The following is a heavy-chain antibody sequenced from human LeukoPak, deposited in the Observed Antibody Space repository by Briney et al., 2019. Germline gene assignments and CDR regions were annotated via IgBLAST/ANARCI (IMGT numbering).Heavy chain of an antibody. CDR1: GYSFTSYW. Sequence: GESLKISCKGAGYSFTSYWIGWVRQMPGKGLEWMGIIYPGDSDTRYSPSFQGQVIISADKSISTAYLQWSSLKASDTAMYYCARLYDSSGYYLGYWGQGTLVTVSS. CDR2: IYPGDSDT. CDR3: ARLYDSSGYYLGY. V-gene: IGHV5-51*01. J-gene: IGHJ4*02. D-gene: IGHD3-22*01.